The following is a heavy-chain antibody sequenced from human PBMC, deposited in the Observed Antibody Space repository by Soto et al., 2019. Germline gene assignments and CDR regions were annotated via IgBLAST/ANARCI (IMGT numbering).Heavy chain of an antibody. CDR2: INWNSGSI. D-gene: IGHD3-10*01. CDR1: GFSFDDYA. CDR3: AKDRGSGCYAEDYYYYVIYF. J-gene: IGHJ6*02. V-gene: IGHV3-9*01. Sequence: LRLSCAASGFSFDDYAIHWVRQAPGKGLEWVSGINWNSGSIGYADSVKGRFTISRDNAKTSLYLQMNSLRVEDTALYYCAKDRGSGCYAEDYYYYVIYFRAQRAAVPVS.